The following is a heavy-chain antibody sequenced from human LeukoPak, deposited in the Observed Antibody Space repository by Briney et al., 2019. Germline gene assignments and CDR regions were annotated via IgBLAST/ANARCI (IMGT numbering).Heavy chain of an antibody. CDR1: GGSISSYY. V-gene: IGHV4-59*01. CDR3: ARADYYGSGYYFDY. J-gene: IGHJ4*02. CDR2: IYNSGST. Sequence: SETLSLTCTVSGGSISSYYWSWIWQPPGKGLEWIGYIYNSGSTNYNPSPKSRVTISVDTSKNQFSLKLSSVTAADTAVYYCARADYYGSGYYFDYWGQGTLVTVSS. D-gene: IGHD3-10*01.